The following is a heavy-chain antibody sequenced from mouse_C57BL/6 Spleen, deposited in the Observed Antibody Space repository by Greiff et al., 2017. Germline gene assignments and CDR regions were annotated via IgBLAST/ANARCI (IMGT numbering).Heavy chain of an antibody. D-gene: IGHD2-12*01. J-gene: IGHJ3*01. CDR2: INPNNGGT. Sequence: EVQLQQSGPELVKPGASVKIPCKASGYTFTDYNMDWVKQSHGKSLEWIGDINPNNGGTIYNQKFKGKATLTVDKSSSTAYMELRSLTSEDTAVYYCARRGVLYRFAYWGQGTLVTVSA. V-gene: IGHV1-18*01. CDR1: GYTFTDYN. CDR3: ARRGVLYRFAY.